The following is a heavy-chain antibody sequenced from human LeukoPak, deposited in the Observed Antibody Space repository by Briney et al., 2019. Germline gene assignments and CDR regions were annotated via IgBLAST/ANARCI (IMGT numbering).Heavy chain of an antibody. Sequence: GGSLRLSCAASGFTFSSYAMSWVRQAPGKGLEWVSAISGSGGSTYYAGSVKGRFTISRDNSKNTLYLQMNSLRAEDTAVYYCANLPQSSGWYWSWFDPWGQGTLVTVSS. D-gene: IGHD6-19*01. CDR3: ANLPQSSGWYWSWFDP. V-gene: IGHV3-23*01. CDR2: ISGSGGST. CDR1: GFTFSSYA. J-gene: IGHJ5*02.